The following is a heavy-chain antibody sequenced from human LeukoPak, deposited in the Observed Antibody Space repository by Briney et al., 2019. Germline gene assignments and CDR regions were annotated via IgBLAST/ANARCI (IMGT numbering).Heavy chain of an antibody. CDR3: AEGSSSSEFDY. V-gene: IGHV3-30*03. CDR2: ISYDGSNK. CDR1: GFTFSSYG. Sequence: GGSLRLSCAASGFTFSSYGMHWVRQAPGKGLEWVAVISYDGSNKYYADSVKGRFTISRDNSKNTLYLQMNSLRAEDTAVYYCAEGSSSSEFDYWGQGTLVTVSS. D-gene: IGHD6-6*01. J-gene: IGHJ4*02.